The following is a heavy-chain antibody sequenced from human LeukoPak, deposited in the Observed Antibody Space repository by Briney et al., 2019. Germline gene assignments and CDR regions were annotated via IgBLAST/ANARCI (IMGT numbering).Heavy chain of an antibody. J-gene: IGHJ4*02. CDR3: ARALTGFIPGN. D-gene: IGHD3-9*01. CDR2: INSDSANT. V-gene: IGHV3-23*01. Sequence: GGSLRLSCAASGFTFSVHALTWVRQTPAKRLEWVSSINSDSANTDYADSVRGRFTISRDNAKNTLYLQMNSLRAEDTAVYYCARALTGFIPGNWGQGTLVTVSS. CDR1: GFTFSVHA.